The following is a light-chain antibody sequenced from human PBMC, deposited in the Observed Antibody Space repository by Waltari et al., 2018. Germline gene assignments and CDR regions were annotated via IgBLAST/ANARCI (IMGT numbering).Light chain of an antibody. V-gene: IGLV2-14*01. J-gene: IGLJ3*02. CDR2: DVT. CDR3: ASYIPGSTLV. CDR1: SSAVGRYTY. Sequence: QPALTQPASVFGSPGQSMTISCTGSSSAVGRYTYVSWYHQFPDRAPKLVIYDVTNRASGVSNRFSGYKSANTASLTISGLQPEDEADYYCASYIPGSTLVFGGGTKLTVL.